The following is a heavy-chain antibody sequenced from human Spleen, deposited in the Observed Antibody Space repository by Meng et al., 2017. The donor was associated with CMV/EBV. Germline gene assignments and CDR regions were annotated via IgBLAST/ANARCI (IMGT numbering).Heavy chain of an antibody. CDR3: ARDIMSSWSYYGMDV. V-gene: IGHV3-30*02. CDR2: IRYDGSQK. Sequence: GGSLRLSCAASGFTFSNYGMHWVRQAPGKGLEWVAFIRYDGSQKYSADSVKGRFTISRDNSKNTLYLQLNSLRAEDTAVYYCARDIMSSWSYYGMDVWGRGTTVTVSS. J-gene: IGHJ6*02. D-gene: IGHD6-13*01. CDR1: GFTFSNYG.